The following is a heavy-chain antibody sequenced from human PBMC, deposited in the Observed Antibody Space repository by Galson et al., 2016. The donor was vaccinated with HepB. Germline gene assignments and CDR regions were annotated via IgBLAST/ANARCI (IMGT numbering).Heavy chain of an antibody. CDR2: VNPDRGVT. V-gene: IGHV1-2*06. Sequence: SVKVSCKASGYTGYNIHWVRQAPGQGLEWVGRVNPDRGVTSYAQNFKGRVTMTGDTSIGTVYMELTSLRYDDTAVYYCARAGNGYYELASWGQGTLVTVSS. D-gene: IGHD3-22*01. J-gene: IGHJ4*02. CDR1: GYTGYN. CDR3: ARAGNGYYELAS.